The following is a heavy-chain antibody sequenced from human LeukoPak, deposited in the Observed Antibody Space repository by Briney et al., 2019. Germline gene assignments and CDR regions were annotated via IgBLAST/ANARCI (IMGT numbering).Heavy chain of an antibody. D-gene: IGHD3-3*02. CDR2: INPSGGST. V-gene: IGHV1-46*01. Sequence: GASVKVSCKASGYTFTSYYMHWVRQAPGQGLEWMGIINPSGGSTSYAQKFQGRVTMTRVTSTSTVYMELSSLRSEDTAVYYCACSPPPFLEWSGPFCEHWGQGTLVTVSS. J-gene: IGHJ1*01. CDR1: GYTFTSYY. CDR3: ACSPPPFLEWSGPFCEH.